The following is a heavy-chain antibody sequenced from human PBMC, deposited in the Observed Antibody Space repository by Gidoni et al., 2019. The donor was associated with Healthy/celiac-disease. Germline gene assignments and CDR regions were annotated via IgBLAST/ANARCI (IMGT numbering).Heavy chain of an antibody. CDR2: INPSGGST. Sequence: QVQLVQSGAEVKNPGASVKVSCKASGYTFTSYYMHWVRQAPGQGLEWMGIINPSGGSTSYAQKFQGRVTMTRDTSTSTVYMELSSLRSEDTAVYYCARDQAVAGTGGWFDPWGQGTLVTVSS. CDR3: ARDQAVAGTGGWFDP. CDR1: GYTFTSYY. D-gene: IGHD6-19*01. J-gene: IGHJ5*02. V-gene: IGHV1-46*03.